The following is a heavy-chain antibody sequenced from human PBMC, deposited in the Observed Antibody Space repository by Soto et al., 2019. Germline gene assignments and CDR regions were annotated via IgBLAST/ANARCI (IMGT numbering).Heavy chain of an antibody. CDR2: IYYSGST. J-gene: IGHJ4*02. V-gene: IGHV4-61*01. CDR3: ARGTYDYVWGSYRFDYFDY. CDR1: GGSVSSGSYY. D-gene: IGHD3-16*02. Sequence: PSETLSLTCTVSGGSVSSGSYYWSWIRQPPGKGLEWIGYIYYSGSTNYNPSLKSRVTISVDASKNQFSLKLSSVTAADTAVYYCARGTYDYVWGSYRFDYFDYWGQGTLVTVSS.